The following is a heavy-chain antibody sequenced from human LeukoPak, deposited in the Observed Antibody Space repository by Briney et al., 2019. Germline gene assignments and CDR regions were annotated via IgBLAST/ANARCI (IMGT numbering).Heavy chain of an antibody. D-gene: IGHD3-16*02. CDR1: GGSISSGSYY. CDR2: IYTSGST. V-gene: IGHV4-61*02. J-gene: IGHJ3*02. CDR3: ARVGGIYDYVWGSYRHDPFDI. Sequence: SETLSLTCTVSGGSISSGSYYWSWLRQPAGKGLEWIGRIYTSGSTNYNPSLKSRVTISVDTSKNQFSLKLYSVTAADTAVYYCARVGGIYDYVWGSYRHDPFDIWGQGTMVTVSS.